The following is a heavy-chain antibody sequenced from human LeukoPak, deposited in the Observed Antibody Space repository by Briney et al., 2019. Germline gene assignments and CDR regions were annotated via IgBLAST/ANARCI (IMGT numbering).Heavy chain of an antibody. D-gene: IGHD2-21*02. CDR1: GFTFSSYA. J-gene: IGHJ4*02. V-gene: IGHV3-23*01. CDR3: AKDLSVVVTAMRGGPDDY. Sequence: GGSLRLSCAASGFTFSSYAMSWVRQAPGKGLEWVSAISGSGGSTYYADSVKGRFTISRDNSKNTLYLQMNSLRAEDTAVYYCAKDLSVVVTAMRGGPDDYWGQGTLVTVSS. CDR2: ISGSGGST.